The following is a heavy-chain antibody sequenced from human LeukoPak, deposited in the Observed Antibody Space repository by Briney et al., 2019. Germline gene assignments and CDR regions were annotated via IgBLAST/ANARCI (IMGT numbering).Heavy chain of an antibody. D-gene: IGHD5-18*01. CDR1: GGTFSSYA. Sequence: ASVKVSCKASGGTFSSYAISWVRQAPGQGLEWMGGIIPIFGTANYAQKFQGRVTITADESTSTAHMELSSLRSEDTAVYYCARGESPVDTAMEPGNYWGQGTLVTVSS. CDR3: ARGESPVDTAMEPGNY. J-gene: IGHJ4*02. CDR2: IIPIFGTA. V-gene: IGHV1-69*01.